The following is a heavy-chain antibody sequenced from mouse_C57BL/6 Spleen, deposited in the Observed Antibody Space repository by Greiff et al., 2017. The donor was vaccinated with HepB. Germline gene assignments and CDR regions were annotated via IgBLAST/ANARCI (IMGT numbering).Heavy chain of an antibody. Sequence: QVQLQQPGAELVKPGASVKLSCKASGYTFTSYWMHWVKQRPGQGLEWIGMIHPNSGSTNYNEKFKSKATLTVDKSSSTAYMQLSSLASEDSAVYCGGREVLRYFDVWGTGTTVTVSS. CDR3: GREVLRYFDV. V-gene: IGHV1-64*01. D-gene: IGHD2-14*01. CDR1: GYTFTSYW. J-gene: IGHJ1*03. CDR2: IHPNSGST.